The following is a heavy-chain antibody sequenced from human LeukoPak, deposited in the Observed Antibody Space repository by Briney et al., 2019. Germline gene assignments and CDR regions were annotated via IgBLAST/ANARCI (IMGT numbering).Heavy chain of an antibody. D-gene: IGHD3-10*01. V-gene: IGHV3-23*01. CDR2: ISGSGGST. Sequence: GGSLRLSCAASGFTFSSYAMSWVRQAPGKGLEWVSAISGSGGSTYYADSVKGRFTISRDNSKNTLYLQMNSLRAEDTAVYYCATAGPYYYEGAEHAFDIWGQGTMVTVSS. CDR3: ATAGPYYYEGAEHAFDI. J-gene: IGHJ3*02. CDR1: GFTFSSYA.